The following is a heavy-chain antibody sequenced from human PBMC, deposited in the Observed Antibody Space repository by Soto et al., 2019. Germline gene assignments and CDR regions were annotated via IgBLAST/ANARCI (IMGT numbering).Heavy chain of an antibody. CDR2: IWYDGSNK. D-gene: IGHD3-3*01. CDR1: GFTFSSYG. J-gene: IGHJ6*02. CDR3: ARDTIFGVVMKSVYYYYGMDV. V-gene: IGHV3-33*01. Sequence: GGSLRLSCAASGFTFSSYGMHWVRQAPGKGLEWVAVIWYDGSNKYYADSVKGRFTISRDNSKNTLYLQMNSLRAEDTAVYYCARDTIFGVVMKSVYYYYGMDVWGQGTTVTVSS.